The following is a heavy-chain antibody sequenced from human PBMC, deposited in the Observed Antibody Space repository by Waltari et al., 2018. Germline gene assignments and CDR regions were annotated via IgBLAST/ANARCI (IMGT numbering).Heavy chain of an antibody. CDR1: GFTFSSYA. D-gene: IGHD2-2*02. CDR2: ISGSGGST. V-gene: IGHV3-23*01. Sequence: EVQLLESGGGLVQPGGSLRLSCAASGFTFSSYAMSWVRQAPGKGLEWVSGISGSGGSTFYADSVKGRFTISRDNSKNTLYLQMNSLRAEDTAVYYCAKARRVYCSSTNCYIFDYWGQGTLVTVSS. CDR3: AKARRVYCSSTNCYIFDY. J-gene: IGHJ4*02.